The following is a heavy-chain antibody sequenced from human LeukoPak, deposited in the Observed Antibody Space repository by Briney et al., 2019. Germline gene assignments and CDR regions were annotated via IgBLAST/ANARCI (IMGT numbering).Heavy chain of an antibody. J-gene: IGHJ4*02. CDR2: IHTSGST. Sequence: SSETLSLTCTVSGCSISSYYWSWIRQPAGKGLEWIGRIHTSGSTNYNPSLKSRVTMSVDTSKNQFSLKLSSVTAADTAVYYCARDQYYYDSSGYYRFDYWGQGTLVTVSS. V-gene: IGHV4-4*07. CDR1: GCSISSYY. CDR3: ARDQYYYDSSGYYRFDY. D-gene: IGHD3-22*01.